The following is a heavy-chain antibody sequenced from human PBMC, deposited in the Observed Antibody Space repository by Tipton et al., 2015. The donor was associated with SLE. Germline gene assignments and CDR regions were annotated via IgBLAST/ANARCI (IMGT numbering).Heavy chain of an antibody. V-gene: IGHV3-30*02. J-gene: IGHJ2*01. CDR2: IRSDGNLR. Sequence: SLRLSCTASGFSFRTYGMHWVRQAPGKGLEWVSFIRSDGNLRQYSDSVNGRFTISRDNSKNTLYLQMNTLKTDDTAVYYCARGVHGEFPWWYFDLWGRGTLVTVSS. CDR1: GFSFRTYG. D-gene: IGHD4-17*01. CDR3: ARGVHGEFPWWYFDL.